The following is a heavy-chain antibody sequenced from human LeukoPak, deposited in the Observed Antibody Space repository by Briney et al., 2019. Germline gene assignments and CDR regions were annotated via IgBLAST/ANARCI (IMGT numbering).Heavy chain of an antibody. D-gene: IGHD3-16*01. CDR3: ARERTGDAVAFDI. J-gene: IGHJ3*02. Sequence: SGGSLRLSCAASGFTLDDYGMSWVRHARGGGGEWLSDNNWYGGSTVYAVCVKGRFTISRDNAKNSLYLQMSSLRAEDTALYYCARERTGDAVAFDIWGQGTMVTVSS. V-gene: IGHV3-20*04. CDR1: GFTLDDYG. CDR2: NNWYGGST.